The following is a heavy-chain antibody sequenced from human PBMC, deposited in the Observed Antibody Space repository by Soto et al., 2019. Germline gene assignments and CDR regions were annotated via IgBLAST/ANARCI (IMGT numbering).Heavy chain of an antibody. D-gene: IGHD5-12*01. CDR2: ISAYNGNT. J-gene: IGHJ4*02. CDR3: ARDLNNIYSGYGPPKY. V-gene: IGHV1-18*01. Sequence: ASVKVSCKASGYTFTSYGISWVRQAPGQGLEWMGWISAYNGNTNYAQKLQGRVPMTTDTSTSTAYMELRSLRSDDTAVYYCARDLNNIYSGYGPPKYWGQGTLVTVSS. CDR1: GYTFTSYG.